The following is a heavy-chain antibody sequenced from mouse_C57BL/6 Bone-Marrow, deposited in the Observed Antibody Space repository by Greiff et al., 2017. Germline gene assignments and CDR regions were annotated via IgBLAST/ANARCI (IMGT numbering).Heavy chain of an antibody. Sequence: EVMLVESGGGLVKPGGSLKLSCAASGFTFSSYTMSWVRQTPEKRLEWVATISGGGGNTYYPDSVKGRFTISRDNAKNTLYLQMSSLRSEDTALYYCARHGYYYGSFAYWGQGTLVTVSA. CDR2: ISGGGGNT. J-gene: IGHJ3*01. CDR3: ARHGYYYGSFAY. CDR1: GFTFSSYT. D-gene: IGHD1-1*01. V-gene: IGHV5-9*01.